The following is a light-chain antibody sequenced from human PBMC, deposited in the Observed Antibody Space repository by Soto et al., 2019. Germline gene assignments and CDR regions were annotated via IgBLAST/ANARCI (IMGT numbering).Light chain of an antibody. Sequence: EIVMTQSPATLSVSPGERATLSCRASQSVSSNLAWYQQKPGQAPRLLIYGASTRATGIPAGFSGSGSGTEFTLTISSLQSADFAVYYCQQYNNWSPVTFGQGTKLEIK. CDR1: QSVSSN. CDR2: GAS. J-gene: IGKJ2*01. V-gene: IGKV3-15*01. CDR3: QQYNNWSPVT.